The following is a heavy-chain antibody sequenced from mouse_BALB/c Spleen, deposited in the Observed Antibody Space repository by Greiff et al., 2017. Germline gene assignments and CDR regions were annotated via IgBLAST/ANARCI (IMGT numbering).Heavy chain of an antibody. J-gene: IGHJ4*01. CDR2: IWTGGGT. CDR3: VRSYGSSYSYYYAMDY. CDR1: GFSLTSYD. V-gene: IGHV2-9-2*01. Sequence: VNVVESGPGLVAPSQSLSITCTVSGFSLTSYDISWIRQPPGKGLEWLGVIWTGGGTNYNSAFMSRLSISKDNSKSQVFLKMNSLQTDDTAIYYCVRSYGSSYSYYYAMDYWGQGTSVTVSS. D-gene: IGHD1-1*01.